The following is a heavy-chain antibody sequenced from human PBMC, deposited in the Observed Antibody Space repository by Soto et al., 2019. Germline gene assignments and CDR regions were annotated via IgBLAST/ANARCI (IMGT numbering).Heavy chain of an antibody. J-gene: IGHJ4*02. CDR1: GGTFNSYG. CDR3: ARVRVIRGVIPSHFGL. D-gene: IGHD3-10*01. Sequence: QAHLAQSGAEVKKPGSSVTVSCKASGGTFNSYGISWVRQAPGQGLDWMGVIIPLYGTVNYAQKFQGRVSITAEKSTSTAYMDLNSLRSADTAVYYCARVRVIRGVIPSHFGLWGQGTQVTVSS. V-gene: IGHV1-69*06. CDR2: IIPLYGTV.